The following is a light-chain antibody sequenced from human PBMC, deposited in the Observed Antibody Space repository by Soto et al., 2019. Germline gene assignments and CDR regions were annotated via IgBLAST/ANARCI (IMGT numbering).Light chain of an antibody. CDR2: AAS. J-gene: IGKJ1*01. CDR3: QHAYRTPWT. CDR1: QNIGLS. Sequence: DIQMTQSPTSLSASIGERVTFTCRASQNIGLSLNWLQKKPGRAPQLLIYAASRLHSGVPSRFSGSGSATDFTFTISSLQPEDFATYFCQHAYRTPWTFGQGTKVDIK. V-gene: IGKV1-39*01.